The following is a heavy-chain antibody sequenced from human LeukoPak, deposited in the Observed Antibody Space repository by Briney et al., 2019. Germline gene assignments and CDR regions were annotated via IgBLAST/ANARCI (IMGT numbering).Heavy chain of an antibody. J-gene: IGHJ4*02. V-gene: IGHV4-4*01. CDR2: IHDGGST. CDR3: ARDDDYYDSSGYHELDY. D-gene: IGHD3-22*01. Sequence: GSLRLSCTVSGFTVSSNSMSWVRQPPGKGLEWIGEIHDGGSTTYHPSLKSRVTISVDKSKNQFSLTLTSVTAADTAVYFCARDDDYYDSSGYHELDYWGQGTLVTVSS. CDR1: GFTVSSNS.